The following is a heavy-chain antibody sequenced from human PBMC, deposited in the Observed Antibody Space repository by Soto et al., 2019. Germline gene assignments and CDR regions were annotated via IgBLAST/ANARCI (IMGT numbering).Heavy chain of an antibody. J-gene: IGHJ4*02. V-gene: IGHV4-4*02. CDR2: IYHSGST. CDR1: GGSISSSNW. CDR3: ARVLGGDCTNGVCYAPYFDY. Sequence: SETLSLTCAVSGGSISSSNWWSWVRQPPGKGLEWIGEIYHSGSTNYNPSLKSRVTISVDKSKNQSSLKLSSVTAADTAVYYCARVLGGDCTNGVCYAPYFDYWGQGTLVTVSS. D-gene: IGHD2-8*01.